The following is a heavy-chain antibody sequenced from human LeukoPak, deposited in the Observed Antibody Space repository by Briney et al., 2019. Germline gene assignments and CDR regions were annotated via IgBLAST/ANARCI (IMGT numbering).Heavy chain of an antibody. CDR2: INQDGGEK. CDR1: GFTFSSYW. D-gene: IGHD2-2*01. Sequence: GGSLRLSCAASGFTFSSYWMSWVRQAPGKGLEWVANINQDGGEKYYVDSVKGRFTISRDNAKNSLYLQMNSLRAEDTAVYHCATGRSCTTCYLPDYWGQGTLVTASS. CDR3: ATGRSCTTCYLPDY. V-gene: IGHV3-7*01. J-gene: IGHJ4*02.